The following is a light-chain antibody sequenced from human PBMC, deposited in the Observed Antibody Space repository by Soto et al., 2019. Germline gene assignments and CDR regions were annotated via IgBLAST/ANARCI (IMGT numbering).Light chain of an antibody. CDR2: DVT. V-gene: IGLV2-14*03. CDR3: CSYTSSSTYV. Sequence: QSALTQPASVSGSPGQSITFSCTGTSSDVGGYNYVSWYQQHPGKAPKLMIYDVTNRPSGVSDRFSGSKSGNTASLTISGLQAEDEADYYCCSYTSSSTYVFGTGTKLTVL. CDR1: SSDVGGYNY. J-gene: IGLJ1*01.